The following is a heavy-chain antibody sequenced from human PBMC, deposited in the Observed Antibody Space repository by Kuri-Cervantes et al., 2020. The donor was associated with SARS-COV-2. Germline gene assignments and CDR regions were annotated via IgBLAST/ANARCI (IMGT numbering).Heavy chain of an antibody. CDR1: GFSFSRSG. J-gene: IGHJ6*03. D-gene: IGHD3-10*01. Sequence: LSLTCAAAGFSFSRSGMHWFRQAPGKGLEWLAVILYDGSDKFYADSVKGRFTVSRDDSKNTLYLQMNSLRAEDTAVYYCARSGSGTYFHYFYYYMDVWGKGTMVTVSS. CDR2: ILYDGSDK. CDR3: ARSGSGTYFHYFYYYMDV. V-gene: IGHV3-33*01.